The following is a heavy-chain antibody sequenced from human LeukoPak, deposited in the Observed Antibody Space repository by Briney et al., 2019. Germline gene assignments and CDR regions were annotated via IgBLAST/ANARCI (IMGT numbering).Heavy chain of an antibody. CDR2: TKQDGSEK. CDR3: ARYPYTSSWPEYFQH. J-gene: IGHJ1*01. V-gene: IGHV3-7*04. Sequence: GGSLRLSCAASGFTFSNYWMSWVRQAPGTGLEWVANTKQDGSEKYYVDSVKGRFTISRDNAKNSLYLQMNSLRAEDTAVYYCARYPYTSSWPEYFQHWGQGTLVTVSS. CDR1: GFTFSNYW. D-gene: IGHD6-13*01.